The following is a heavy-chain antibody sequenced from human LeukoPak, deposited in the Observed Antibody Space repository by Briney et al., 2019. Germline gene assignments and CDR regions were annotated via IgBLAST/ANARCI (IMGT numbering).Heavy chain of an antibody. CDR3: AKDAGDKSNYYGLDV. V-gene: IGHV1-46*02. Sequence: GASVKVSCMASAYTFKNYYMHWVRQAPGQGLEWMGRISLSAGSISYAQKFRGSLTISRDTSTSTVYMELSSLRSEDTAVCYCAKDAGDKSNYYGLDVWGQGTTVTVSS. CDR1: AYTFKNYY. D-gene: IGHD1-26*01. CDR2: ISLSAGSI. J-gene: IGHJ6*02.